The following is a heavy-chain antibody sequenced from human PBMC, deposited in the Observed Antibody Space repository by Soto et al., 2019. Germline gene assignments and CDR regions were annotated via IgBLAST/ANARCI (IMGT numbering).Heavy chain of an antibody. J-gene: IGHJ4*02. CDR3: ARDRYGGYGDYPYYFDY. CDR2: ISSSSSYI. V-gene: IGHV3-21*01. Sequence: PGGSLRLSCAASGFTFSSYSMNWVRQAPGKGLEWVSSISSSSSYIYYADSVKGRFTISRDNAKNSLYLQMNSPRAEDTAVYYCARDRYGGYGDYPYYFDYWGQGTLVTVSS. D-gene: IGHD4-17*01. CDR1: GFTFSSYS.